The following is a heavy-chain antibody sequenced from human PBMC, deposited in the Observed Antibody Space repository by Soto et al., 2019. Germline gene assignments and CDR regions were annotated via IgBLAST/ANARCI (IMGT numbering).Heavy chain of an antibody. CDR1: GGTFSSYA. D-gene: IGHD3-3*01. Sequence: GASVKVSCKASGGTFSSYAISWVRQAPGQGLEWMGGIIPIFGTANYAQKFQGRVTITADESTSTAYMELSSLRSEDTAVYYCARDPATIFGVVRTPYYYGMDVWGQGTTVTVSS. CDR2: IIPIFGTA. V-gene: IGHV1-69*13. J-gene: IGHJ6*02. CDR3: ARDPATIFGVVRTPYYYGMDV.